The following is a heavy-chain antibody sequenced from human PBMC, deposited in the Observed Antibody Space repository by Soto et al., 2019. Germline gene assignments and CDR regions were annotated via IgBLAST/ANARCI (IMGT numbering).Heavy chain of an antibody. V-gene: IGHV3-21*01. J-gene: IGHJ6*03. CDR3: ARGSYDILTGYFSPVYYYYMDV. Sequence: EVQLVESGGGLVKPGGSLRLSCAASGFTFSSYSMNWVRQAPGMGLEWVSSISSSSSYIYYADSVKGRFTISRDNAKNSLYLQMNSLRAEDTAVYYCARGSYDILTGYFSPVYYYYMDVWGKGTTVTVSS. CDR2: ISSSSSYI. CDR1: GFTFSSYS. D-gene: IGHD3-9*01.